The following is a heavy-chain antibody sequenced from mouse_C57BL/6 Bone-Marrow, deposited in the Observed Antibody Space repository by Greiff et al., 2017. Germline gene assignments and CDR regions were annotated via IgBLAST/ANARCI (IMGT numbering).Heavy chain of an antibody. CDR2: INYDGSST. Sequence: EVQLVESEGGLVQPGSSMKLSCTASGFTFSAYYMAWVRQVPEKGLEWVANINYDGSSTYYLDSLKSRFIISRDNAKNILYLQMSGLKYEDTATYYCARGDYDGAWFAYWGQGTLVTVSA. D-gene: IGHD2-4*01. V-gene: IGHV5-16*01. CDR1: GFTFSAYY. CDR3: ARGDYDGAWFAY. J-gene: IGHJ3*01.